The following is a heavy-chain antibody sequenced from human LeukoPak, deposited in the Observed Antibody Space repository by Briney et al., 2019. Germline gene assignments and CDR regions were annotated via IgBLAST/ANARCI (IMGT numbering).Heavy chain of an antibody. CDR2: ISWNSGSI. Sequence: GRSLRLSCAASGFTFDDYAMHWVRQAPGKGLERVSGISWNSGSIGYVDSVKGRFTISRDNAKNSLYLQMNSLRAEDTAVYYCARCQYYEGWFDPWGQGTLVTVSS. D-gene: IGHD3-22*01. J-gene: IGHJ5*02. CDR1: GFTFDDYA. CDR3: ARCQYYEGWFDP. V-gene: IGHV3-9*01.